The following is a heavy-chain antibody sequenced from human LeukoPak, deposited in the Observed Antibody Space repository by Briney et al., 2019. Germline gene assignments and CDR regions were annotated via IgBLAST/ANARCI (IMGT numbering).Heavy chain of an antibody. Sequence: PGGSLRLSCAASGFTFDDYAMHWVRQAPGKGLEWVSLISGDGGSTYYADSVKGRFTISRDNSKNSLYLQMNSLRTEDTTLYYYAKDMGYYDSSGSVGFFDYWGQGTLVTVSS. V-gene: IGHV3-43*02. J-gene: IGHJ4*02. CDR1: GFTFDDYA. D-gene: IGHD3-22*01. CDR3: AKDMGYYDSSGSVGFFDY. CDR2: ISGDGGST.